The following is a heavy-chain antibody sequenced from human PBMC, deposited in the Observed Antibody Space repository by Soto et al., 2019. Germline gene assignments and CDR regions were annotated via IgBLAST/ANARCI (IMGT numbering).Heavy chain of an antibody. Sequence: PSETLSLTCTVSGGSISSGDYYWSWIRQPPGKGLEWIGYIYYSGSTYYNPSLKSRVTISVDTSKNQFSLKLSSVTAADTAVYYCARVITIFGVVSDFDYWGQGTLVTVSS. CDR3: ARVITIFGVVSDFDY. D-gene: IGHD3-3*01. J-gene: IGHJ4*02. CDR2: IYYSGST. V-gene: IGHV4-30-4*01. CDR1: GGSISSGDYY.